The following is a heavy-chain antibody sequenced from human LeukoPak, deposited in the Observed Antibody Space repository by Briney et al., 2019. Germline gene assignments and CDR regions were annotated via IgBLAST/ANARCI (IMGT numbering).Heavy chain of an antibody. J-gene: IGHJ4*02. V-gene: IGHV4-61*02. CDR2: IYTSGST. Sequence: SETLSLTCTVSGGSISSGSYYWSWIRQPAGKGLEWIGRIYTSGSTNYNPSLKSRVTIPVDTSKNQFSLKLSSVTAADTAVYYCARVLGYCSSTSCHTADYWGQGTLVTVSS. CDR1: GGSISSGSYY. D-gene: IGHD2-2*01. CDR3: ARVLGYCSSTSCHTADY.